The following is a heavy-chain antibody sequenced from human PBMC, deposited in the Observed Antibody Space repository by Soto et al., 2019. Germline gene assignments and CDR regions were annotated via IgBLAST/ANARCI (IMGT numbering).Heavy chain of an antibody. CDR1: GGSISSGDYY. CDR2: IYYSGST. V-gene: IGHV4-30-4*01. CDR3: AREYDFWRGYCHFDY. Sequence: QVQLQESGPGLVKPSQTLSLTCTVSGGSISSGDYYWSWIRQPPGKGLAWIGYIYYSGSTYYNPSLTSRVTITVDTSKNQVSLKLSSVTAADTAVYYCAREYDFWRGYCHFDYWGQGTLVTVSA. D-gene: IGHD3-3*01. J-gene: IGHJ4*02.